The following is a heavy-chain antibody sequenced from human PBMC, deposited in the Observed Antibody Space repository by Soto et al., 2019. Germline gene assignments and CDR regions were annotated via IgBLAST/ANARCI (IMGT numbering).Heavy chain of an antibody. V-gene: IGHV1-69*01. CDR2: IIPIFGTA. CDR1: GGTFSSYA. Sequence: QVQLVQSGAEVKKPGASVKVSCKASGGTFSSYAISWVRQAPGQGLEWMGGIIPIFGTANYAQKFQGRVTITADESTNTAYMELSSLRPEHTAVDYCPRSAGLNCYYYYGMDVWGQGTTVTVS. CDR3: PRSAGLNCYYYYGMDV. J-gene: IGHJ6*02.